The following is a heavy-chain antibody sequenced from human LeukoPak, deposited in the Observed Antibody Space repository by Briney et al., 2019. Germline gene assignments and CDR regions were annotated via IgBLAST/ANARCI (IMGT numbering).Heavy chain of an antibody. J-gene: IGHJ6*03. V-gene: IGHV3-7*01. CDR1: GFTFSSYW. Sequence: GGSLRLSCAASGFTFSSYWMSWVRQAPGKGLEWVANIKQDGSEKYYVDSVKGRFTISRDNAKNSLYLQMNSLRAEDTAVYYCARETRIAAAVNGYYYYYMDVWGKGTTVTVSS. CDR3: ARETRIAAAVNGYYYYYMDV. CDR2: IKQDGSEK. D-gene: IGHD6-13*01.